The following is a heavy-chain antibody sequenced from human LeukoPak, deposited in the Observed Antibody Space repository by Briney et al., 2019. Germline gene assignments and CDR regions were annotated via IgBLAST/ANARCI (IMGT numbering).Heavy chain of an antibody. CDR2: INIGGTNT. CDR1: GFTFNDYY. CDR3: ATDGAGFDT. J-gene: IGHJ5*02. V-gene: IGHV3-11*01. Sequence: GGSLRLSCAASGFTFNDYYMSWIRQAPGKGLEWLSYINIGGTNTHYADSVKGRFTISRDNAKKSLYLETNNLRAEDTAVYYCATDGAGFDTWGQGVLVTVSS.